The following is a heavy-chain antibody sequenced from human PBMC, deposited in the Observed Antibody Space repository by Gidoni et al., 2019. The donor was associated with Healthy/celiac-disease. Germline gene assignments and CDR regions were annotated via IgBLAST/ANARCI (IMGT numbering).Heavy chain of an antibody. V-gene: IGHV3-73*01. CDR3: TILIGSIAAAGSPWFDP. J-gene: IGHJ5*02. D-gene: IGHD6-13*01. CDR1: GFTFSSSA. CDR2: IRIKANSYAT. Sequence: EVQLVESGGGLVQPGGSLKLSCEAHGFTFSSSAMHWVRQASGKRLQWVGCIRIKANSYATAYAASVKGRFTISIDDSKNTAYLQMNSLKTEDTAVYYCTILIGSIAAAGSPWFDPWGQGTLVTVSS.